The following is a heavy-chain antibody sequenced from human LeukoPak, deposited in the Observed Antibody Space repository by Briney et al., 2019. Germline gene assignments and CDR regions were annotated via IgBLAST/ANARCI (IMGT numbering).Heavy chain of an antibody. J-gene: IGHJ3*02. Sequence: GGSLRLSCTASGFTFSNYGMSWVRQAPGMGLEWVSTISGSGGSIYYADSEKGRFTISRDNSKNTLYLQMNSLRAEDTALYYCARDRPMIVVADALDIWGQGTMVTVSS. V-gene: IGHV3-23*01. CDR1: GFTFSNYG. CDR2: ISGSGGSI. D-gene: IGHD3-22*01. CDR3: ARDRPMIVVADALDI.